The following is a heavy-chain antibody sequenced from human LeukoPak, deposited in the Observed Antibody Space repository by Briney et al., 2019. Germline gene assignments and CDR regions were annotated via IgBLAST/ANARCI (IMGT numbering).Heavy chain of an antibody. CDR3: ARGSYGDYGFKHWYFDL. CDR2: INQSGSI. D-gene: IGHD4-17*01. J-gene: IGHJ2*01. V-gene: IGHV4-34*01. Sequence: SETLSLTCAVYGGSFSGYYWNWIRQPPEKGLEWIGEINQSGSINYNPSLKSRATMSVDTSKNQFSLKLSSVTAADTAVYYCARGSYGDYGFKHWYFDLWGRGTLVTVSS. CDR1: GGSFSGYY.